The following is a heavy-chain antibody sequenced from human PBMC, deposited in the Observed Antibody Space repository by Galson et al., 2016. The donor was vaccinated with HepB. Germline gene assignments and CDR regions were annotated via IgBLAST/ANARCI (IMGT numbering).Heavy chain of an antibody. V-gene: IGHV4-30-2*01. CDR1: GGSISSGDYS. J-gene: IGHJ2*01. D-gene: IGHD1/OR15-1a*01. CDR2: IYDSGRT. Sequence: TLSLTCAVTGGSISSGDYSWSWIRQPPGKGLEWIGYIYDSGRTNYNPALKSRLTISEDRSKNQVSLKVTSVPAADTAIYYCARTRQQPNYWYFDPWGRGTQVTVYS. CDR3: ARTRQQPNYWYFDP.